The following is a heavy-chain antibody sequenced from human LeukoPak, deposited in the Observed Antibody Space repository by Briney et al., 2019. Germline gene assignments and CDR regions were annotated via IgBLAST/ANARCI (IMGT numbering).Heavy chain of an antibody. Sequence: PSQTLSLTCAVSGGSISSGGYSWSWIRQPPGKGLEWIGYIYHSGSTYYNPSLKSRVTISVDRSKNQFSLKLSSVTAADTAVYYCARGASRGIVVVPAANPVRGHWFDPWGQGTLVTVSS. J-gene: IGHJ5*02. CDR2: IYHSGST. V-gene: IGHV4-30-2*01. CDR1: GGSISSGGYS. CDR3: ARGASRGIVVVPAANPVRGHWFDP. D-gene: IGHD2-2*01.